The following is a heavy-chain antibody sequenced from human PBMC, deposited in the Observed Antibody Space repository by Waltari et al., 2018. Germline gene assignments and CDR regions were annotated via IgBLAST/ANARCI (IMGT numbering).Heavy chain of an antibody. Sequence: EVQLVESGGNLVQPGGPLRLACAASGSLCSDSDMDWVRSAPEKGLEWVGRSRKKGRNYITEYAASVKGRFIISRDASKNSLYLQMNSLKTEDTAVYYCARDSDGDSNLDYWGQGTLVAVSS. CDR2: SRKKGRNYIT. CDR1: GSLCSDSD. CDR3: ARDSDGDSNLDY. D-gene: IGHD2-21*02. J-gene: IGHJ4*02. V-gene: IGHV3-72*01.